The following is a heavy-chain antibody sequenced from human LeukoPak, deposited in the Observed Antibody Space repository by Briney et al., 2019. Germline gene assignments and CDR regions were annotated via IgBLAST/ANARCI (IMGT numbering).Heavy chain of an antibody. CDR3: ARDTSSGGSWDYYYGMDV. CDR1: GGSISSGGYY. D-gene: IGHD2-15*01. J-gene: IGHJ6*02. CDR2: IYYSVST. Sequence: SQTLSLTCTVSGGSISSGGYYWSWIRQHPGKGLEWIGYIYYSVSTYYNPSLKSRVTISVDASKNQFSLKLSSVTAADTAVYYCARDTSSGGSWDYYYGMDVWGQGTTVTVSS. V-gene: IGHV4-31*03.